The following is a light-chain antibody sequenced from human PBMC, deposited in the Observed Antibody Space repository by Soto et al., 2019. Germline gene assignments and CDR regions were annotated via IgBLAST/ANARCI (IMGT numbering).Light chain of an antibody. CDR3: QQYYSTPYT. CDR2: WAS. CDR1: QSVLYTSNNKNY. Sequence: DIVMTQSPDSLAVSLGERATINCKSSQSVLYTSNNKNYLAWYQQKPGQPPKLLIYWASTREFGVPDRFSGSGSGTDFTLTISSLQAEDVAVYHCQQYYSTPYTFGQGTKLEI. V-gene: IGKV4-1*01. J-gene: IGKJ2*01.